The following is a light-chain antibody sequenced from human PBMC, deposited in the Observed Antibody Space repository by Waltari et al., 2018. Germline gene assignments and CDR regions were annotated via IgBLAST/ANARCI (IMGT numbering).Light chain of an antibody. V-gene: IGKV4-1*01. CDR3: QQYYSTPFT. CDR1: LSILHSSENKNQ. J-gene: IGKJ3*01. Sequence: DIVMTQSPDSLSVSLGERATINCKSSLSILHSSENKNQLGWYQQKSGQSPKLLIYGASTRESGVHDRCSGSGSGTDFTLTISSLQTEDVAVYYCQQYYSTPFTFGPGTKVDIK. CDR2: GAS.